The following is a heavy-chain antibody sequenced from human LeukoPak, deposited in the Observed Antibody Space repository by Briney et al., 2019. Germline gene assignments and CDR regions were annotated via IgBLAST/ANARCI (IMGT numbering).Heavy chain of an antibody. J-gene: IGHJ4*02. Sequence: ASVKVSCKTSGYTFTSYYMHWVRQAPGQGLQWLGWINPNSGGTILPQQFRGRLTLTRDMSVSTAFLDLSGLTSDDTAVYYCATSSGSAVVPFDYWGQGTLVIVSS. D-gene: IGHD6-25*01. CDR1: GYTFTSYY. V-gene: IGHV1-2*02. CDR3: ATSSGSAVVPFDY. CDR2: INPNSGGT.